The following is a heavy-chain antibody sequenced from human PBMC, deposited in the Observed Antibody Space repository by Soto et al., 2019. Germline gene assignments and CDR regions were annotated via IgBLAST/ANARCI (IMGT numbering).Heavy chain of an antibody. D-gene: IGHD6-13*01. CDR2: IYWDDDK. CDR1: GFSLSTSGVG. Sequence: QITLKESGPTLVKPTQTLTLTCTFSGFSLSTSGVGVGWIRQPPGKALEWLALIYWDDDKRYSPSLKSRLTITKDTSKNQVVLTMTNMDPVDTATYYCAHSPPDLPGYSSSWTDFDYWGQGTLVTVSS. J-gene: IGHJ4*02. CDR3: AHSPPDLPGYSSSWTDFDY. V-gene: IGHV2-5*02.